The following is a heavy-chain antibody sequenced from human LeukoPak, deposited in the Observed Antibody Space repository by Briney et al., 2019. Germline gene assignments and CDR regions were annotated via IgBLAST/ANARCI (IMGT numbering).Heavy chain of an antibody. D-gene: IGHD2-2*02. Sequence: PGGSLRLSCAASGFTFSSYSMNWVRQAPGKGLEWVSSISSSSSYIYYADSVKGRFTISRDNAKNSLYLQMNSLRAEDAAVYYCASLVVPAAILEDYYGMDVWGQGTTVTVSS. CDR2: ISSSSSYI. V-gene: IGHV3-21*01. J-gene: IGHJ6*02. CDR3: ASLVVPAAILEDYYGMDV. CDR1: GFTFSSYS.